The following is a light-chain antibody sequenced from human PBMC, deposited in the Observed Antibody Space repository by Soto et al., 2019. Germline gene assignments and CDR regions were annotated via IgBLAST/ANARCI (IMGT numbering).Light chain of an antibody. CDR3: QQSYSTPVT. V-gene: IGKV1-39*01. Sequence: DIQMTQSPSSLSASVGDRVTITCRASQSISSYVNWYQQKPGKAPKLLIYAASSLQSGAPSRFSGSASGTDFTLTIISLQPEDFATYYCQQSYSTPVTFGGGTKVEIE. CDR2: AAS. CDR1: QSISSY. J-gene: IGKJ4*01.